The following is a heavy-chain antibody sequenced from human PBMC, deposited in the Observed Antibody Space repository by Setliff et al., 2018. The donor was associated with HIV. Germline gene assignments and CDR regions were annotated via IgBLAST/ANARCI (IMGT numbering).Heavy chain of an antibody. J-gene: IGHJ3*01. Sequence: GGSLRLSCAASGFTFTNAWMNWVRQAPGKGLEWVGRIKSKPDGGTTDYAAVVKCRFTISRDDSINTLNLQMNSLKIDDTAVYYCTTDPDCGGYCSLAFWGQGTMVTVSS. CDR3: TTDPDCGGYCSLAF. V-gene: IGHV3-15*01. CDR2: IKSKPDGGTT. D-gene: IGHD2-21*01. CDR1: GFTFTNAW.